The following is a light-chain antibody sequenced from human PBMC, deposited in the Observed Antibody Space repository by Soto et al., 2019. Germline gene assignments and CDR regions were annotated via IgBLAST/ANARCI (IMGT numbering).Light chain of an antibody. V-gene: IGLV2-14*01. J-gene: IGLJ2*01. CDR1: SSDVGGYNY. CDR3: SSYTSSSTVV. Sequence: QSALTQAACVSGSPGQSITISCTGTSSDVGGYNYVSWYQQHPGKAPKLMIYEVSNRPSGVSNRFSGSKSGNTASLTISGLQAEDEADYYCSSYTSSSTVVFGGGTKVTVL. CDR2: EVS.